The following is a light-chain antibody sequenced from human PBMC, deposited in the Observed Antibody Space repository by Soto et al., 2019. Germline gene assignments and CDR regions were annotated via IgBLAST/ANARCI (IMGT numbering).Light chain of an antibody. V-gene: IGLV2-14*01. CDR1: RSDIGSYNY. CDR2: GVS. Sequence: QSALAQPASVSGSPGQSITISCSGTRSDIGSYNYVAWYQQLPGKTPKILIYGVSNRPSGVSSRFSGSKSGNTASLTISGLQAEDEADYYCISFTGSSTSYVFGSGTKVTV. J-gene: IGLJ1*01. CDR3: ISFTGSSTSYV.